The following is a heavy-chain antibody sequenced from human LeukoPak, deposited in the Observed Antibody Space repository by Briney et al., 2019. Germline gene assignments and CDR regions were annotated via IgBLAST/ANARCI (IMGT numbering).Heavy chain of an antibody. D-gene: IGHD3-22*01. CDR1: GYTFINYS. CDR3: ARDGHYYDSSGYSTNFDY. J-gene: IGHJ4*02. Sequence: ASVKVSCKASGYTFINYSISWVRQAPGQGLAWMGWISAYNGNTNYAQKLQGRVTMTTDTSTRTDYMELRSLRSDDTAVYYCARDGHYYDSSGYSTNFDYWGQGTLVTVSS. V-gene: IGHV1-18*01. CDR2: ISAYNGNT.